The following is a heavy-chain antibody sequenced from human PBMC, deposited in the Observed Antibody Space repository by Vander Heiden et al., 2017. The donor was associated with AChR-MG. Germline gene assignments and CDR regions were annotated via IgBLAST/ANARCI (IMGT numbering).Heavy chain of an antibody. Sequence: QLQLQESGPGLVKPSGTLSLTCTVPGGSISSSSYYWGWIRQPPGKGLEWIGSIYYSGSTYYNPSLKSRVTISVDTSKNQFSLKLSSVTAADTAVYYCASDALRSDSIGVDYWGQGTLVTVSS. D-gene: IGHD3-16*01. CDR3: ASDALRSDSIGVDY. CDR1: GGSISSSSYY. V-gene: IGHV4-39*01. J-gene: IGHJ4*02. CDR2: IYYSGST.